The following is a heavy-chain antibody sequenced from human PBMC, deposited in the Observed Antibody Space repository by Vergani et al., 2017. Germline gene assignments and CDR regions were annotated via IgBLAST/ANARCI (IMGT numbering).Heavy chain of an antibody. V-gene: IGHV1-46*03. J-gene: IGHJ4*02. D-gene: IGHD1-1*01. Sequence: QVLLVQSGAEVKKPGASVRVSCKTSGYTFTNYYIHWVRQAPGQGLEWMGIINPSGGSTTYAQQFQGRLTMTRDTSTSTVYMDLSNLRSEYTAVYYCARPHGDILPPDPRRLDDWGQGTLVTVSS. CDR3: ARPHGDILPPDPRRLDD. CDR1: GYTFTNYY. CDR2: INPSGGST.